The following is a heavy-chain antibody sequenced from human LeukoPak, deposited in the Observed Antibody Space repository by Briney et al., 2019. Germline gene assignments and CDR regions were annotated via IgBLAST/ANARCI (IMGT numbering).Heavy chain of an antibody. J-gene: IGHJ4*02. Sequence: GGSLRLSCAASGFTFSSYAMHWVRQAPGKGLEWVAVISYDGSNKYYADSVKGRFTISRDNSKNTLYLQTNSLRAEDTAVYYCARVESGSLDYWGQGTLVTVSS. CDR3: ARVESGSLDY. D-gene: IGHD3-3*01. V-gene: IGHV3-30*01. CDR2: ISYDGSNK. CDR1: GFTFSSYA.